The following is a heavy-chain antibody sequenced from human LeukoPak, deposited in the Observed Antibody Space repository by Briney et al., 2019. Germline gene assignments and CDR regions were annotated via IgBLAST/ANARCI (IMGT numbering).Heavy chain of an antibody. CDR1: GGTFSIYA. CDR3: ARALSITRGGFDP. CDR2: IIPILGIA. J-gene: IGHJ5*02. D-gene: IGHD3-10*01. V-gene: IGHV1-69*04. Sequence: ASVKVSCKASGGTFSIYAISWVRQAPGQGLEWMGRIIPILGIANYAQKFQGRVTITADKSTSTAYMELSSLRSEDTAVYYCARALSITRGGFDPWGQGTLVTVSS.